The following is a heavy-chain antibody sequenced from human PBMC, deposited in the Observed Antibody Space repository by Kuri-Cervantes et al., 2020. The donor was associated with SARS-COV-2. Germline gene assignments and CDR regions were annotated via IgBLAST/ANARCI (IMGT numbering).Heavy chain of an antibody. D-gene: IGHD3-3*01. Sequence: GESPKISCAASGLSFRSHAMHWVRQAPGKGLEWVAVVSYDGNNKYHADSVKGRFTISRDNSNNTLFLEMSSLTAEDTAMYYCARGEGTHGYDFWSGYWTGHFDHWGQGTLVTVSS. V-gene: IGHV3-30-3*01. CDR3: ARGEGTHGYDFWSGYWTGHFDH. CDR1: GLSFRSHA. J-gene: IGHJ4*02. CDR2: VSYDGNNK.